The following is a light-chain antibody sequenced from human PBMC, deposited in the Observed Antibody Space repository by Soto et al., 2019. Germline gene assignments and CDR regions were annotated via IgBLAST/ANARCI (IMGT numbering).Light chain of an antibody. CDR1: KLGDKY. Sequence: SSELTQPPSVSVSPGQTASITCSGAKLGDKYACWYQQKPDQSPVLVIYQDSKRPSGIPERFSGSNSGNTATLTISGTQAMDEADYYCQAWDSSTAGVFGGGTKLTVL. CDR3: QAWDSSTAGV. CDR2: QDS. J-gene: IGLJ3*02. V-gene: IGLV3-1*01.